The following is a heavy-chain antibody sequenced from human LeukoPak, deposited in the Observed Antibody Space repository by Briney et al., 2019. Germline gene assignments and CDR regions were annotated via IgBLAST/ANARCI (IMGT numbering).Heavy chain of an antibody. CDR2: IYTSGST. J-gene: IGHJ6*03. CDR1: GGSISSGSYY. V-gene: IGHV4-61*02. CDR3: ARDVLPYDFWSGYIRNYYYMDV. D-gene: IGHD3-3*01. Sequence: SETLSLTCTVSGGSISSGSYYWSWIRQPAGKGLEWIGRIYTSGSTNYNPSLKSRVTISVDTSENQFSLKLSSVTAADTAVYYCARDVLPYDFWSGYIRNYYYMDVWGKGTTVTVSS.